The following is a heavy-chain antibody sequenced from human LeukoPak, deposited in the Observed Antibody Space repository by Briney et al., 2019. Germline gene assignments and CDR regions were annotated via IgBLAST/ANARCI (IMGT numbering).Heavy chain of an antibody. CDR1: GYTFTSYY. CDR2: INPSGGST. V-gene: IGHV1-46*01. J-gene: IGHJ4*02. D-gene: IGHD6-19*01. CDR3: ARDPLSSSSGWAPGCFDY. Sequence: ASVKVSCKASGYTFTSYYMHWVRQAPGQGLEWMGIINPSGGSTSYAQKFQGRVTMTRDTSTGTVYMELSSLRSEDTAVYYCARDPLSSSSGWAPGCFDYWGQGTLVTVSS.